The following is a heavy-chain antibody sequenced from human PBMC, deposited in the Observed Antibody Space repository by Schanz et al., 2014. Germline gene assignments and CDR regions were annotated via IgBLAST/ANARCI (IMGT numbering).Heavy chain of an antibody. CDR3: VRGVGAWEQRIFDY. J-gene: IGHJ4*02. CDR2: IYHNGDT. V-gene: IGHV4-4*02. CDR1: GGSIISSTW. D-gene: IGHD1-26*01. Sequence: QVLLQESGPGVVKPSGTLSLTCAVSGGSIISSTWWGWVRQPPGKGLEWIGEIYHNGDTSFNPSLKGRATMSVDKSKKEFSRRLRSLTAADTALYYCVRGVGAWEQRIFDYWGKGTLVTVSS.